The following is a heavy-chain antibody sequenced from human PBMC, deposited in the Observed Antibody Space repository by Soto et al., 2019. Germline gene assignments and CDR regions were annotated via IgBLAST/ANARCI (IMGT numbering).Heavy chain of an antibody. Sequence: QVQLQESGPGLVKTSQTLSLTCTVSGCSISSGGYYWSWIRQHPGKGLEWIGYIYYSGSTYYNPSLKSRVTISVDTSKNQFSLKLSSVTAADTAVYYCAGYCSSTSCYTGTDYWGQGTMVTVSS. CDR1: GCSISSGGYY. CDR2: IYYSGST. J-gene: IGHJ4*02. V-gene: IGHV4-31*03. D-gene: IGHD2-2*02. CDR3: AGYCSSTSCYTGTDY.